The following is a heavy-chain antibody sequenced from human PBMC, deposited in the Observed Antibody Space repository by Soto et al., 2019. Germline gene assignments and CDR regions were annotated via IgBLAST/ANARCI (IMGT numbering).Heavy chain of an antibody. J-gene: IGHJ6*02. V-gene: IGHV4-31*03. D-gene: IGHD3-16*01. CDR2: IFYSGST. CDR1: GGAINNRDYY. Sequence: QVQLQESGPGLVKPSQTLSLTCSVSGGAINNRDYYWSWIRQHPGKGLEWIGNIFYSGSTDYNPSLTGRLTISIDTSKNEFSLKLTSVTAADTAVYYCARDRPAFKSFGSGMDVWGQGTTVTVSS. CDR3: ARDRPAFKSFGSGMDV.